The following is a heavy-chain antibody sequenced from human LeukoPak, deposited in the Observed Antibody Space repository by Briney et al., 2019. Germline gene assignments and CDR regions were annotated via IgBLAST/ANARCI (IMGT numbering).Heavy chain of an antibody. CDR1: GYTFTGYY. CDR2: INPNSGGT. CDR3: ARADYYGSGSSDY. Sequence: ASVKVSCQASGYTFTGYYMHWVRQAPGEGLEWMGWINPNSGGTNSAQKFQGRVTMTRDTSITTAYMELSRLRSDDTAVYYCARADYYGSGSSDYWGQGTLVTVSS. D-gene: IGHD3-10*01. V-gene: IGHV1-2*02. J-gene: IGHJ4*02.